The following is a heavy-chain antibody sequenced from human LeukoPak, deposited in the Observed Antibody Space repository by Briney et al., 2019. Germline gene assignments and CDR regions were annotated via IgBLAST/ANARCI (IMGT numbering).Heavy chain of an antibody. J-gene: IGHJ4*02. CDR2: INAGNGNT. Sequence: ASVKVSCKASGYTFTSYVMHWVRQAPGPRLEWMGWINAGNGNTKYSQKFQGRVTITRDTSASTAYMELSSLRSEDTAVYYCAREEGSYYFFDYWGQGTLVTVSS. CDR3: AREEGSYYFFDY. D-gene: IGHD3-10*01. CDR1: GYTFTSYV. V-gene: IGHV1-3*01.